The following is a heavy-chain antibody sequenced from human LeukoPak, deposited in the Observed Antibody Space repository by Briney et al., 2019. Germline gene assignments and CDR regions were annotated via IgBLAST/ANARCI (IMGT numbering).Heavy chain of an antibody. D-gene: IGHD2-15*01. CDR3: AKVIGCSGGSCYTWYYYGMDV. Sequence: PGGSLRLSCAASGFTFSSYAMSWVRQAPGKGLEWVSAISGSGGSTYYADSVKGRFTISRDNSKNTLYLQMNSLRAEDTAVYYCAKVIGCSGGSCYTWYYYGMDVWGQGTTVTVSS. CDR1: GFTFSSYA. CDR2: ISGSGGST. J-gene: IGHJ6*02. V-gene: IGHV3-23*01.